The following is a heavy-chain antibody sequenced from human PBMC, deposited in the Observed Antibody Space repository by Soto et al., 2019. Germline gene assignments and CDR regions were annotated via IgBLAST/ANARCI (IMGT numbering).Heavy chain of an antibody. CDR3: ASATVVAATFDF. J-gene: IGHJ4*02. Sequence: KPGGSLRLSCAASGFAFRSYNMNWVRQAPGKGLEWVASISSGSSNIYYADSVKGRFTISRANAKNSLFLQMDSLRAEDSAVYYCASATVVAATFDFWGQGTRVTVSS. D-gene: IGHD2-15*01. V-gene: IGHV3-21*01. CDR2: ISSGSSNI. CDR1: GFAFRSYN.